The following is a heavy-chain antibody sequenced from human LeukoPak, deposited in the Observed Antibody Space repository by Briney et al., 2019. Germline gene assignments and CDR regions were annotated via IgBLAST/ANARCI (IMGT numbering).Heavy chain of an antibody. V-gene: IGHV4-61*02. CDR1: GGSISSGSYY. CDR3: ARDLFGTTLDSSGYSDY. D-gene: IGHD3-22*01. Sequence: SQTLSLTCTVSGGSISSGSYYWSWIRQPAGKGLEWIGRIYTSGSTNYNPSLKSRVTISVDTSKNQFSLKLSPVTAADTAVYYCARDLFGTTLDSSGYSDYWGQGTLVTVSS. CDR2: IYTSGST. J-gene: IGHJ4*02.